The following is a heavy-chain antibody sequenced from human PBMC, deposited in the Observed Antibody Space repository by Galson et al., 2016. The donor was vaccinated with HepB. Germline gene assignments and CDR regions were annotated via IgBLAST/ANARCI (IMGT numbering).Heavy chain of an antibody. V-gene: IGHV3-66*01. CDR3: ARKTDSGGFGNF. CDR1: AFTVYNNL. D-gene: IGHD1-26*01. Sequence: SLRLSCAASAFTVYNNLMYWVRQAPGKGLEWVSFIYSGGGTYYADSVKGRFTISRDRSKNTLILQMNSLRDEDTAVYYCARKTDSGGFGNFWGQGTLVTVSS. J-gene: IGHJ4*02. CDR2: IYSGGGT.